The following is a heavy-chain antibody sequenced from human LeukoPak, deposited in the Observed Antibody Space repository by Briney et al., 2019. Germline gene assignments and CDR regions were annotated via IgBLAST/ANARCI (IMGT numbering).Heavy chain of an antibody. CDR1: GGSFREYY. D-gene: IGHD3-10*01. J-gene: IGHJ6*02. V-gene: IGHV4-34*01. Sequence: LGSPCLSRAVSGGSFREYYWTCGRESPGKGGGGSREIDHSGATNYYPCVTRRGTSSVDTSNIQLSLKVRSVSAADTAVYYCARRVRGGIISFLCYSGMDVWGQGTTVTVSS. CDR2: IDHSGAT. CDR3: ARRVRGGIISFLCYSGMDV.